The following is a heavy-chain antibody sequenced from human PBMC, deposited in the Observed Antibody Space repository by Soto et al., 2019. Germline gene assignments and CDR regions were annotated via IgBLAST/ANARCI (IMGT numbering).Heavy chain of an antibody. D-gene: IGHD6-19*01. CDR3: ARVDIAVAGGAYYFDY. Sequence: QVQMVESGGGVVQPGRSLRLSCAASGFTFSSYAMHWVRQAPGKGLEWVAVISYDGSNKYYADSVKGRFTISRDNSKNTRYLQMNSLRAEDTAVYYCARVDIAVAGGAYYFDYWGQGTLVTVSS. CDR2: ISYDGSNK. CDR1: GFTFSSYA. V-gene: IGHV3-30-3*01. J-gene: IGHJ4*02.